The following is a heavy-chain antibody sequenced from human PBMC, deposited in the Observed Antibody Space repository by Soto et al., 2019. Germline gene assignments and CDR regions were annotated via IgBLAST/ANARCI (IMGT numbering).Heavy chain of an antibody. Sequence: SETLSLTCTVSGDSITSNSYFWAWIRQPPGKGLEWIGSIYYSGTTYYNPSLKSRVTISVDRSKNQFSLKVSSVTAADTAVYYCASYYDGIYGMDVWGQGTTVTVSS. CDR3: ASYYDGIYGMDV. D-gene: IGHD3-22*01. CDR1: GDSITSNSYF. CDR2: IYYSGTT. V-gene: IGHV4-39*01. J-gene: IGHJ6*02.